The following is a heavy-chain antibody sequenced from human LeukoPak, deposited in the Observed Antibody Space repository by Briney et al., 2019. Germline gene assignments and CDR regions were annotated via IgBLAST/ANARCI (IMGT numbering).Heavy chain of an antibody. CDR2: IYYSGST. J-gene: IGHJ4*02. D-gene: IGHD3-16*02. Sequence: SETLSLTCTVSGGSISNKYWSWIRQPPGKGLEWIGYIYYSGSTNYNPSLKSRVTILVDTSKNQFSLKLSSVTAADTAVYYCARDRGWGLSLAYWGQGALVTVSS. CDR3: ARDRGWGLSLAY. CDR1: GGSISNKY. V-gene: IGHV4-59*12.